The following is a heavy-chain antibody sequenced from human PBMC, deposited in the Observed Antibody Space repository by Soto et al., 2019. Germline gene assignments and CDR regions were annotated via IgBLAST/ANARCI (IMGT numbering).Heavy chain of an antibody. V-gene: IGHV1-46*01. D-gene: IGHD2-15*01. Sequence: QVVQSRAEVRKPGASVKVSCKASGYSFTTYYIHWFRHAPGQGLEWMAIINPNGGSTNSAQKFQGRVTVTRDMSASTLYMELSSLRSDDTAVYYCAAFCSAGGCPPGPWNWGRGTMVTVSS. CDR3: AAFCSAGGCPPGPWN. CDR2: INPNGGST. CDR1: GYSFTTYY. J-gene: IGHJ3*01.